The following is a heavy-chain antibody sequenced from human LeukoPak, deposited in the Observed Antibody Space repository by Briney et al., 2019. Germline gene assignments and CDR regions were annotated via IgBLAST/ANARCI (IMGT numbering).Heavy chain of an antibody. V-gene: IGHV4-61*02. CDR1: GGSISSSSYY. D-gene: IGHD4-23*01. J-gene: IGHJ3*02. Sequence: PSETLSLTCTVSGGSISSSSYYWSWIRQPAGKGLEWIGRIYTSGSTNYNPSLKSRVTISVDTSKNQFSLKLSSVTAADTAVYYCTRWSTQHVGAFDIWGQGTMVTVSS. CDR2: IYTSGST. CDR3: TRWSTQHVGAFDI.